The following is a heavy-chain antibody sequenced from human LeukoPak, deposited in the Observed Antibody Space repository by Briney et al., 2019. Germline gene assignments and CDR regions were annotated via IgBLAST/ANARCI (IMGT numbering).Heavy chain of an antibody. CDR1: GYTFTVYY. Sequence: GASVRVSCKASGYTFTVYYMHWVRHAPGQGLEWMGWINPNSGGTNYAQKFQGRVTMTRDTSISTAYMELTRLRSDDTAVYYCARDYAAFDIWGQGTMATVSS. CDR2: INPNSGGT. V-gene: IGHV1-2*02. J-gene: IGHJ3*02. D-gene: IGHD3-16*01. CDR3: ARDYAAFDI.